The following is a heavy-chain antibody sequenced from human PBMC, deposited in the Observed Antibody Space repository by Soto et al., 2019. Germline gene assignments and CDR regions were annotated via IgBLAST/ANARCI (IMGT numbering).Heavy chain of an antibody. Sequence: PGGSLRLSCAASGFSLSNYAMTWVRQAPGKGLEWVSGITGSADKTYYADSVKGRFIISRDNSKNTLYLQMNSLRAEDTALYYCARDCSSSSSSVWHYWGQGTLVTVSS. CDR3: ARDCSSSSSSVWHY. V-gene: IGHV3-23*01. D-gene: IGHD2-2*01. J-gene: IGHJ4*02. CDR1: GFSLSNYA. CDR2: ITGSADKT.